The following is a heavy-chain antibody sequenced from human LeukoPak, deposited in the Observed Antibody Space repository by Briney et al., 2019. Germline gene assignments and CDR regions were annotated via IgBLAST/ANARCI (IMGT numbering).Heavy chain of an antibody. CDR2: IYYSGST. J-gene: IGHJ4*02. CDR3: ARVWLRYMFDY. Sequence: SQTLSLTCTVSGGSISSGDYYWSWIRQPPGKGLEWIGYIYYSGSTYYNPSLKSRVTISVYTSKNQFSLKLSSVTAADTAVYYCARVWLRYMFDYWGQGTLVTVSS. CDR1: GGSISSGDYY. V-gene: IGHV4-30-4*08. D-gene: IGHD5-12*01.